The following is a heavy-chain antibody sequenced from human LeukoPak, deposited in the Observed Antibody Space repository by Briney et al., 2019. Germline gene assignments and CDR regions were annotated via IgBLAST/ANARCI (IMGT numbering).Heavy chain of an antibody. J-gene: IGHJ4*02. D-gene: IGHD3-16*01. V-gene: IGHV4-59*11. CDR1: GGSIGSHY. Sequence: PSETLSLACTVSGGSIGSHYWTWIRQTPGKGLEWIGYVYDIGSTKYNPSLKSRVTISVDTSKNQFSLRLSSVTAADTTVYYCARGGVLKSVDYWGQGTLVAVSS. CDR2: VYDIGST. CDR3: ARGGVLKSVDY.